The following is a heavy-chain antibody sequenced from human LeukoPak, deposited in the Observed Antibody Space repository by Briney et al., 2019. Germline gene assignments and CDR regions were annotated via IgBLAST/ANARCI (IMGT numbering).Heavy chain of an antibody. D-gene: IGHD2-21*02. V-gene: IGHV3-30*18. CDR2: ISYDGSNK. CDR3: AKLELAYCGGDCYGTDFFDY. Sequence: GRSLRLSCAASGFTFSSYGMHWVRQAPGKGLGWVAVISYDGSNKYYADSVKGRFTISRDNSKNTLYLQMNSLRAEDTAVYYCAKLELAYCGGDCYGTDFFDYWGQGTLVTVSS. CDR1: GFTFSSYG. J-gene: IGHJ4*02.